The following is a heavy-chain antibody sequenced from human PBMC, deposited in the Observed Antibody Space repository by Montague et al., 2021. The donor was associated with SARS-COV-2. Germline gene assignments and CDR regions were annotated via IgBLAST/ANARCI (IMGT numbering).Heavy chain of an antibody. CDR1: GLTVSTNY. CDR3: ARDDRRTSKWSYGLDV. D-gene: IGHD2-2*01. J-gene: IGHJ6*02. CDR2: IYSGGST. Sequence: SLRFSCAASGLTVSTNYLTWVRQAPGRGLEWVSVIYSGGSTYYADSVKGRFTVSRDNSKNTVYLQMNSLRVEDTAIYYCARDDRRTSKWSYGLDVWGPGTPVTVSS. V-gene: IGHV3-53*01.